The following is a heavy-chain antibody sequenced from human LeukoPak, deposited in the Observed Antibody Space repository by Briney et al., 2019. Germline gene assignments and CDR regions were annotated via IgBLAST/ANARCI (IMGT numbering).Heavy chain of an antibody. Sequence: GESLKISCKGSGYTFTSYWIGWMRQMPGEGLEWMGIIYPGDSDTRYSPSFQGQVTISADKSISTAYLQWSSLKASDTAMYYCARQGITIFGVVNPIDYWGQGTLVTVSS. CDR1: GYTFTSYW. CDR2: IYPGDSDT. D-gene: IGHD3-3*01. J-gene: IGHJ4*02. V-gene: IGHV5-51*01. CDR3: ARQGITIFGVVNPIDY.